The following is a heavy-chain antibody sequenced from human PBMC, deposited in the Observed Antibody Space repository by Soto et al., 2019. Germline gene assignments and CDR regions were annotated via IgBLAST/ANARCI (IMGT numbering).Heavy chain of an antibody. D-gene: IGHD2-2*01. J-gene: IGHJ6*02. CDR1: GFTFSSYG. CDR3: AKEIKYCSSTSCPHYYYGMDV. V-gene: IGHV3-30*18. CDR2: ISYDGSNK. Sequence: QVQLVESGGGVVQPGRSLRLSCAASGFTFSSYGMHWVRQAPGKGLEWVAVISYDGSNKYYADSVKGRFTISRDNSKNXLXLXTNSLRAEDTAVYYCAKEIKYCSSTSCPHYYYGMDVWGQGTTVTVSS.